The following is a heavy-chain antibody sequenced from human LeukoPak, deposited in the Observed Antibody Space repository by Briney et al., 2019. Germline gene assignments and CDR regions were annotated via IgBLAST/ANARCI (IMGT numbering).Heavy chain of an antibody. D-gene: IGHD3-10*01. CDR3: ARGNLSYGSFDY. CDR1: GGSISSYY. CDR2: IYSSGST. V-gene: IGHV4-59*01. J-gene: IGHJ4*02. Sequence: PSETLSLTCTVTGGSISSYYWSWIRQPPGKGLEWIGYIYSSGSTNYNPSLKSRVTISVDTSKNQFSLNVTSVTSADTAVYYCARGNLSYGSFDYWGQGTLVTVSS.